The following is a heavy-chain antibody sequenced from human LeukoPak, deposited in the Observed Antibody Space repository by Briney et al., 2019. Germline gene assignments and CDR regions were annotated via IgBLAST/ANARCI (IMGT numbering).Heavy chain of an antibody. CDR2: INHSGST. V-gene: IGHV4-34*01. J-gene: IGHJ4*02. Sequence: PSETLSLTCAVYGGSFSGYYWSWIRQPPGKGLEWIGEINHSGSTNYNPSLKSRVTISVDTSKNQFSLKLSSVTAADTAVYYCASHTQYSSSPFDYWGQGTLVTVSS. CDR1: GGSFSGYY. D-gene: IGHD6-13*01. CDR3: ASHTQYSSSPFDY.